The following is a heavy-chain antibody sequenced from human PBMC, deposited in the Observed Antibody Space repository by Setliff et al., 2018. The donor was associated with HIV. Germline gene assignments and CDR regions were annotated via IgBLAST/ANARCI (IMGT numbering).Heavy chain of an antibody. CDR2: ISDSGDNT. Sequence: GGPLRLSCAASGFPFSTYAMNWVRQAPGKGLEWVSAISDSGDNTYYADSVKGRFTISRDNSRDTLYLQMNSLRVEDTAVYFCAKTIAALDYWGQGTLVTVSS. CDR3: AKTIAALDY. V-gene: IGHV3-23*01. J-gene: IGHJ4*02. CDR1: GFPFSTYA. D-gene: IGHD6-13*01.